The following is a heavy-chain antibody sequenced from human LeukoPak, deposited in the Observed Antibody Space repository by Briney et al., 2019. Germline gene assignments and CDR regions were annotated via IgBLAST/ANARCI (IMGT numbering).Heavy chain of an antibody. CDR1: GYSFTSYG. D-gene: IGHD3-10*01. Sequence: GASVKVSCKASGYSFTSYGISWVRQAPGQGLDWMGWISGYNGNIKYAQKVQGRVNMTADTSTSTIYMELRSLRSDDTAVYYCARDYGSGSGWFDPWGQGTLVIVSS. V-gene: IGHV1-18*01. J-gene: IGHJ5*02. CDR3: ARDYGSGSGWFDP. CDR2: ISGYNGNI.